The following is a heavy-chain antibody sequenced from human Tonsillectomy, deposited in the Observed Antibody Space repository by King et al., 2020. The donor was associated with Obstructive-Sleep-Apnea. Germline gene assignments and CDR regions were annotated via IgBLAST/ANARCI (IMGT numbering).Heavy chain of an antibody. V-gene: IGHV3-9*01. Sequence: VQLVESGGGLVQPGRSLRLSCAASGFTFDDYAMHWVRQAPGKGLEWVSGISWNSGSIGYADSVKGRFTISRDNAKNSLYLQMNSLRAEDTALYYCAKDRFEDYYGSGSYPNWGQGTLVTVSS. J-gene: IGHJ4*02. CDR2: ISWNSGSI. CDR1: GFTFDDYA. CDR3: AKDRFEDYYGSGSYPN. D-gene: IGHD3-10*01.